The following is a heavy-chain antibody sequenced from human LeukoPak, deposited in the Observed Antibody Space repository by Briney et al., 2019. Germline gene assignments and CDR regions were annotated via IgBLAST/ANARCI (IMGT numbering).Heavy chain of an antibody. J-gene: IGHJ4*02. CDR2: IYYSGST. CDR3: ALGSGSYSY. CDR1: GGSIRSYY. Sequence: SETLSLTCTVSGGSIRSYYWSWIRQPPGKGLEWIGYIYYSGSTNYNPSLKSRVTISVDTSKNQSSLKLSSVTAADTAVYYCALGSGSYSYWGQGTLVTVSS. D-gene: IGHD1-26*01. V-gene: IGHV4-59*01.